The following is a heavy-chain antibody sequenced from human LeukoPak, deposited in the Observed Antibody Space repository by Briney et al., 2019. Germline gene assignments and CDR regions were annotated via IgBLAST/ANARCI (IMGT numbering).Heavy chain of an antibody. V-gene: IGHV4-61*02. CDR2: IYTSGTT. CDR3: AREYFGMAYNLDY. D-gene: IGHD3-9*01. J-gene: IGHJ4*02. Sequence: SQTLSLTCTVSGGSINSGSYYWPWIRQPAGKGLEWIGRIYTSGTTNYNPSLKSRVTMSVDTSKNQFSLKLSSVTAADTAVYYCAREYFGMAYNLDYWGQGTLVTVSS. CDR1: GGSINSGSYY.